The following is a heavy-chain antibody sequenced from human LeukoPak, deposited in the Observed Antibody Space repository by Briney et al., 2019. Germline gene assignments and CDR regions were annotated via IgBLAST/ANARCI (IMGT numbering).Heavy chain of an antibody. Sequence: SETLSLTCTVSGGSISSYYWSWIRQPAGKGLEWIGRIYTSGSTNYSPSLKSRVTMSVDTSKNQFSLKLSSVTAADTAVYYCARAPDGAMAPVDAFDIWGQGTMVTVSS. D-gene: IGHD5-18*01. V-gene: IGHV4-4*07. J-gene: IGHJ3*02. CDR3: ARAPDGAMAPVDAFDI. CDR2: IYTSGST. CDR1: GGSISSYY.